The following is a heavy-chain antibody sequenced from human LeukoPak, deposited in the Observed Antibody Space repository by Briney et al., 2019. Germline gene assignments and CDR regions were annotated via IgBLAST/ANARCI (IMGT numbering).Heavy chain of an antibody. J-gene: IGHJ6*02. CDR2: IYTSGST. CDR1: GGSISSGSYY. CDR3: ARGDHYYGMDV. Sequence: SQTLSLTCTVSGGSISSGSYYWSWIRQPAGKGLEWIGRIYTSGSTNYNPSLKSRVTISVDTSKNQFSLKLSSVTAADTAVYYCARGDHYYGMDVWGQGTTVTVSS. V-gene: IGHV4-61*02.